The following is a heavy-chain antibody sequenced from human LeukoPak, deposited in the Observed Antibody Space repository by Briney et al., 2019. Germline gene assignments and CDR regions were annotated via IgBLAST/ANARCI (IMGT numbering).Heavy chain of an antibody. V-gene: IGHV1-69*06. CDR3: AGDPTSSWETAFDI. J-gene: IGHJ3*02. D-gene: IGHD1-26*01. CDR1: GYTFTSYH. Sequence: GASVKVSCKASGYTFTSYHINWVRQATGQGLEWMGGIIPIFGTANYAQKFQGRVTITADKSTSTAYMELSSLRSEDTAVYYCAGDPTSSWETAFDIWGQGTMVTVSS. CDR2: IIPIFGTA.